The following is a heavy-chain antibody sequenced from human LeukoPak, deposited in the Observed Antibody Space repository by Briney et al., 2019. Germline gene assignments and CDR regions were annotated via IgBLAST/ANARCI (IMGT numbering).Heavy chain of an antibody. CDR1: GITVSSND. J-gene: IGHJ4*02. Sequence: GGSLRLSCAASGITVSSNDMTWVRQAPGKGLEWVSFLYSGGRTHYADSVKGRFTISRDNSKNTLYLQMNRLRAEDTAVYYCARDPGVQSSLDYWGQGTLVTVSS. D-gene: IGHD1-1*01. CDR3: ARDPGVQSSLDY. V-gene: IGHV3-53*01. CDR2: LYSGGRT.